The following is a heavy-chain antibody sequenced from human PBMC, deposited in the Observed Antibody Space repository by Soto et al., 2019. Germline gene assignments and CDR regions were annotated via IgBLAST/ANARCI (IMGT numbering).Heavy chain of an antibody. CDR1: GYTFTSYG. Sequence: ASVKVSRKASGYTFTSYGISWVRQAPGQGLEWMGWISAYNGNTNYAQKLQGRVTMTTDTSTSTAYMELRSLRSDDTAVYYCARILARPSWFDPWGQGTLVTVSS. CDR3: ARILARPSWFDP. D-gene: IGHD6-6*01. J-gene: IGHJ5*02. CDR2: ISAYNGNT. V-gene: IGHV1-18*01.